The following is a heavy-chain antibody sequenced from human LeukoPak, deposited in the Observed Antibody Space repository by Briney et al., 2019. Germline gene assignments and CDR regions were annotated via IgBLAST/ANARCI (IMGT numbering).Heavy chain of an antibody. CDR2: INPNSGGT. V-gene: IGHV1-2*07. J-gene: IGHJ4*02. CDR3: ARVVARPNIAAHGY. Sequence: ASVKVSCKASGYTFTDYYIHWVRQAPGQGLEWMGWINPNSGGTNSAHKFQGRVTMTRDTSISTAYMVLNRLRSDDTAVYYCARVVARPNIAAHGYWGQGTLVTVSS. D-gene: IGHD6-25*01. CDR1: GYTFTDYY.